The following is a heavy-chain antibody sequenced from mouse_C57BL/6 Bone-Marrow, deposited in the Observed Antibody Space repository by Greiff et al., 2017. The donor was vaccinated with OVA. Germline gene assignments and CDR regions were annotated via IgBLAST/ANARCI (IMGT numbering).Heavy chain of an antibody. CDR2: INPNNGGT. CDR1: GYTFTDYY. J-gene: IGHJ3*01. Sequence: EVQLQQSGPELVKPGASVKISCKASGYTFTDYYMNWVKQSHGKSLEWIGDINPNNGGTSYNQKFKGKATLTVNKSSSTAYMELRSLTSEDSAVYYCARGGVGGFAYWGQGTLVTVSA. CDR3: ARGGVGGFAY. V-gene: IGHV1-26*01. D-gene: IGHD1-1*01.